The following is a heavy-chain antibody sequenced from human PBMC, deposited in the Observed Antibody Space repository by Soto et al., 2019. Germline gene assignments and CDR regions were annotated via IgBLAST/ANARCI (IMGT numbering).Heavy chain of an antibody. D-gene: IGHD3-22*01. Sequence: SETLSLTCTVSGGSISSGDYYWSWIRQPPGKGLEWIGFIYYSGSTNYNPSLKSRVTISVDTSKKQFSLKLRSVTAADTAVYYCARDFDSSGYYVAFDIWGQGTMVTVSS. CDR3: ARDFDSSGYYVAFDI. J-gene: IGHJ3*02. V-gene: IGHV4-61*08. CDR1: GGSISSGDYY. CDR2: IYYSGST.